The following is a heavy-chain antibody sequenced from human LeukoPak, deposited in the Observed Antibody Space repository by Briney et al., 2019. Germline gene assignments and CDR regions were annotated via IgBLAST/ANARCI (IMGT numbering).Heavy chain of an antibody. CDR3: ARDLGPVGSGSYHY. CDR2: ISSSSSYI. V-gene: IGHV3-21*01. J-gene: IGHJ4*02. D-gene: IGHD3-10*01. Sequence: GGSLRLSCAASGFTFSSYSMNWVRQAPGKGLEWVSSISSSSSYIYYADSVKGRFTISRDNAKNSLYLQMNSLRAEDTAVYYCARDLGPVGSGSYHYWGQGTLVTVSS. CDR1: GFTFSSYS.